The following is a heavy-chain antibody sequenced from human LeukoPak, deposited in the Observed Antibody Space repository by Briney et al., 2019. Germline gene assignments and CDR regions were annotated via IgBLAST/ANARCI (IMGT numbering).Heavy chain of an antibody. D-gene: IGHD2-2*01. Sequence: SETLSLTCAVYGGSFSGYYWSWIRQPPGKGLEWIGEINHSGSTNYNPSLKSRVTISVDTSKNQFSLKLSSVTAADTAVYYCARHGWWGYQLLGDFDYWGQGTLVTVSS. J-gene: IGHJ4*02. CDR3: ARHGWWGYQLLGDFDY. CDR1: GGSFSGYY. CDR2: INHSGST. V-gene: IGHV4-34*01.